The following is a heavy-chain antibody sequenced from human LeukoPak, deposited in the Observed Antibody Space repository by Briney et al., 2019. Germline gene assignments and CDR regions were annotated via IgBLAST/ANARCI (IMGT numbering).Heavy chain of an antibody. CDR1: GGSISSYY. CDR3: AKDRRGGVVKMTSIDY. J-gene: IGHJ4*02. Sequence: SETLSLACTVSGGSISSYYWSWIRQPPGKGLEWIGYIYYSGSTNYNPSLKSRVTISVDTSKNQFSLKLSSVTAADTAVYYCAKDRRGGVVKMTSIDYWGQGTLVTVSS. D-gene: IGHD3-3*01. V-gene: IGHV4-59*01. CDR2: IYYSGST.